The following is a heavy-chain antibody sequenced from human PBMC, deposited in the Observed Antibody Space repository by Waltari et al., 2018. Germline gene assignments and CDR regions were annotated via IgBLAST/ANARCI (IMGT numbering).Heavy chain of an antibody. J-gene: IGHJ4*02. CDR3: ATEGELSYYDSSGFPYYFDY. Sequence: QVQLVQSGAEVKKPGASVKVSCKVSGYTLTELSMHWVRQAPGKGLEWMGGCDPEEGETIYAQKFQGRVTMTEDTSTDTAYMELSSLRSEDTAVYYCATEGELSYYDSSGFPYYFDYWGQGTLVTVSS. CDR2: CDPEEGET. CDR1: GYTLTELS. V-gene: IGHV1-24*01. D-gene: IGHD3-22*01.